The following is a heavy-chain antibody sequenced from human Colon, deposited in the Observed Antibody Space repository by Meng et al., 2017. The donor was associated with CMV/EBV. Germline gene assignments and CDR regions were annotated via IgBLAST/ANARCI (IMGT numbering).Heavy chain of an antibody. Sequence: GGSLRLSCAVSGFSVSNNQMSWLRQAQGKGLEWVSIIYSGGGTYYGDSVKDRFTISRDNSKNTVYLQMNSLRDEDTAIYYCARDQAAVPGTVDYWGQGTLVTVSS. CDR1: GFSVSNNQ. J-gene: IGHJ4*02. CDR2: IYSGGGT. D-gene: IGHD6-13*01. V-gene: IGHV3-53*01. CDR3: ARDQAAVPGTVDY.